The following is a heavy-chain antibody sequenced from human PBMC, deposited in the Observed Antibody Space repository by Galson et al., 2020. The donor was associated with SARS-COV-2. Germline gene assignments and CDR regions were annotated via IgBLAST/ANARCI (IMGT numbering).Heavy chain of an antibody. V-gene: IGHV4-31*03. CDR1: GGSISSGGYY. Sequence: SQTLSLTCTVSGGSISSGGYYWSWIRQHPGKGLEWIGYIYYSGSTYYNPSLKSRVTISVDTSKNQFSLKLSSVTAADTAVCYCARGKGPKWLSNGLDAFDIWGQGTMVTVSS. CDR2: IYYSGST. D-gene: IGHD3-22*01. J-gene: IGHJ3*02. CDR3: ARGKGPKWLSNGLDAFDI.